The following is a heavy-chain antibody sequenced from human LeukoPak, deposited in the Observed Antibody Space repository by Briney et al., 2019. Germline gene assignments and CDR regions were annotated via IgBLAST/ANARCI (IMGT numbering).Heavy chain of an antibody. V-gene: IGHV3-21*01. CDR1: GFTFSSYS. CDR2: ISSSSSYI. D-gene: IGHD3-10*01. J-gene: IGHJ4*02. CDR3: ARDGAARGSGSFGD. Sequence: GGSLRLSCAASGFTFSSYSMNWVRQAPGRGLEWVSSISSSSSYIYYADSVKGRFTISRDNAKNSLYLQMNSLRAEDTAVYFCARDGAARGSGSFGDWGQGTLVTVSS.